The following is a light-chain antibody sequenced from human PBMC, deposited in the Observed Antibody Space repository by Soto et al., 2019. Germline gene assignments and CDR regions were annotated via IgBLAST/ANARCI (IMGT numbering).Light chain of an antibody. Sequence: QSALTQPPSASGTPGQRVTISCSGSTSNIGSNTVNWYQQLPGTAPKLLIYNNNQRPSGVPDRFSGSKSGTSASLAISGLQSEDEAGYYCAAWDDSLNAWVFGGGTKVTVL. J-gene: IGLJ3*02. V-gene: IGLV1-44*01. CDR2: NNN. CDR3: AAWDDSLNAWV. CDR1: TSNIGSNT.